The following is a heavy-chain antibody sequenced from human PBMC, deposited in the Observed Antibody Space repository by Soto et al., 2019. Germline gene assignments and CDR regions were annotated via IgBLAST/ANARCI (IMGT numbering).Heavy chain of an antibody. D-gene: IGHD3-16*01. CDR3: TTGGFGWFDT. J-gene: IGHJ5*02. V-gene: IGHV3-15*01. CDR2: IKSKTDGGTT. Sequence: EVQLVESGGGLVKPGGSLRLSCAASGFTFSNAWMSWVRQAPGKGLEWVGRIKSKTDGGTTDYPAPVKGRFTISRDDSNNTLYLQMNSLKTEETAVYFCTTGGFGWFDTWGQGTLVTVSS. CDR1: GFTFSNAW.